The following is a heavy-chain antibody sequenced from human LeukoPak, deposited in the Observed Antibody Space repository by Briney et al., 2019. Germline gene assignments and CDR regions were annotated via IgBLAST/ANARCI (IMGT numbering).Heavy chain of an antibody. Sequence: GGSLRLSCAASGFTFSSYSMNWVRQAPGKGLEWVSSISSSSSYIYYADSVKGRFTISRDNVKNSLYLQMNSLRAEDTAVYYCARDSSSWFDHWGQGTLVTVSS. CDR2: ISSSSSYI. CDR3: ARDSSSWFDH. J-gene: IGHJ5*02. V-gene: IGHV3-21*01. D-gene: IGHD6-6*01. CDR1: GFTFSSYS.